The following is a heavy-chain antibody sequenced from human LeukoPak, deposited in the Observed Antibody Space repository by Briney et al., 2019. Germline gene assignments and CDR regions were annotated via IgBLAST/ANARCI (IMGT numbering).Heavy chain of an antibody. CDR1: GFTFSSYS. CDR3: ARRGIQLWFHEFDY. CDR2: ISSSSSYI. V-gene: IGHV3-21*01. J-gene: IGHJ4*02. Sequence: PGGSLRLSCAASGFTFSSYSMNWVRQAPGKGLEWVSSISSSSSYIYYADSVKGRFTISRDNAKNSLYLQMNSLRAEDTAVYYCARRGIQLWFHEFDYWGQGTLVTVSS. D-gene: IGHD5-18*01.